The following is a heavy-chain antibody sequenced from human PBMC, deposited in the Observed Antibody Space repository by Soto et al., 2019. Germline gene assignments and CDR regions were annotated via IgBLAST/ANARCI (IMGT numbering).Heavy chain of an antibody. D-gene: IGHD3-16*01. J-gene: IGHJ4*02. CDR2: IYYRGNT. CDR1: GDSINSDKYY. V-gene: IGHV4-39*01. Sequence: QLQESGPGLVKPSETLSLTCSVSGDSINSDKYYWGWIRQPPGKGLEWIGSIYYRGNTYYNPSLPTRVTITLDKSKSPFSLRLNSVTAADSAVYFCARLGGLATISYYFDFWGQGAQVTVSS. CDR3: ARLGGLATISYYFDF.